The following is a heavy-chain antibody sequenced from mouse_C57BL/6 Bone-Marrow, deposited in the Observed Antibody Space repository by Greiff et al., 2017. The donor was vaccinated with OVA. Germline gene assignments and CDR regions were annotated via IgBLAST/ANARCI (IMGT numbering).Heavy chain of an antibody. CDR1: GFSLTSYG. Sequence: QVQLQQSGPGLVQPSQSLSITCTVSGFSLTSYGVHWVRQSPGKGLEWLGVIWSGGSTDSNAAFISRLSISKDNSKSQVFFKMNSLQADDTAIYYCARKIPDGYLDYWGQGTTLTVSS. V-gene: IGHV2-2*01. J-gene: IGHJ2*01. D-gene: IGHD2-3*01. CDR3: ARKIPDGYLDY. CDR2: IWSGGST.